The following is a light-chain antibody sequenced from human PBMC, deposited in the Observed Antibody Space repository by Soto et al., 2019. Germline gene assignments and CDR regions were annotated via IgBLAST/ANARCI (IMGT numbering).Light chain of an antibody. V-gene: IGLV7-46*01. Sequence: QAVVTQEPSLTVSPGGTVTLTCGSSTGAVTSGHYPYWFQQKPGQAPRTLIYDTSSKHSWTPARFSGSLLGDKAALTLSGAQPEDEAEYYCLLSYSGARPVVFGGGTKVTVL. CDR3: LLSYSGARPVV. J-gene: IGLJ2*01. CDR2: DTS. CDR1: TGAVTSGHY.